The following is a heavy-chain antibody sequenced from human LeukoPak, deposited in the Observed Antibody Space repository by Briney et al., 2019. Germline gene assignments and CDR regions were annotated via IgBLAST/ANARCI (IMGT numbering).Heavy chain of an antibody. Sequence: WASVKVSCKASGYTFTGYYMHWVRQAPGQGLEWMGWINPNSGGTNYAQKSQGRVTMTRDTSISTAYMELSSLRPDDTAVYYCAREAVSKVRGIYYYYDGMDAWGQGTTVTVSS. CDR2: INPNSGGT. CDR1: GYTFTGYY. V-gene: IGHV1-2*02. J-gene: IGHJ6*02. D-gene: IGHD3-10*01. CDR3: AREAVSKVRGIYYYYDGMDA.